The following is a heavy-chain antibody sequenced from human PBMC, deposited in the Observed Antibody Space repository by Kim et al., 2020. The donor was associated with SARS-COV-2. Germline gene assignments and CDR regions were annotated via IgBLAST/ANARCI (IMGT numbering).Heavy chain of an antibody. J-gene: IGHJ3*02. D-gene: IGHD2-2*01. Sequence: KGRFTISRDNSKNTLYLQMNSLRAEDTAVYYCAKDQSVVVPAAPLDAFDIWGQGTMVTVSS. CDR3: AKDQSVVVPAAPLDAFDI. V-gene: IGHV3-23*01.